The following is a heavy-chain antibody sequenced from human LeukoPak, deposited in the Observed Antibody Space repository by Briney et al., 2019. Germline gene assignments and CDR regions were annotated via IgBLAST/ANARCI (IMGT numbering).Heavy chain of an antibody. CDR2: ISYDGSNK. V-gene: IGHV3-30-3*02. CDR1: GFTFSSYA. CDR3: AKQLLLGGYYFDY. J-gene: IGHJ4*02. Sequence: GGSLRLSCAASGFTFSSYAMHWVRQAPGKGLEWVAVISYDGSNKYYADSVKGRFTISRDNSKNTLYLQMNSLRAEDTAVYYCAKQLLLGGYYFDYWGQGTLVTVSS. D-gene: IGHD2-15*01.